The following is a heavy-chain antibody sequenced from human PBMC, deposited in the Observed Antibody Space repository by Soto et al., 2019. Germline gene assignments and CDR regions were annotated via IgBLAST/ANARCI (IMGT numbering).Heavy chain of an antibody. CDR2: INPSGGST. V-gene: IGHV1-46*01. J-gene: IGHJ5*02. CDR3: ATADVYYYDSSGYYLHWFDP. CDR1: GYTFTSYY. Sequence: ASVKVSCKASGYTFTSYYMHWVRQAPGQGLEWMGIINPSGGSTSYAQKFQGRVTMTRDTPTSTVYMELSSLRSEDTAVYYCATADVYYYDSSGYYLHWFDPLGQGTLVTV. D-gene: IGHD3-22*01.